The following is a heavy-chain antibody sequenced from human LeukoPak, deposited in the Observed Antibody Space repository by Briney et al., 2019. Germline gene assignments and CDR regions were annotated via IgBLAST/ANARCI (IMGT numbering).Heavy chain of an antibody. V-gene: IGHV3-33*01. CDR3: ARDHGCSSTSCYVAYYGMDV. CDR1: GGTFSSYG. D-gene: IGHD2-2*01. CDR2: IWYDGSNK. J-gene: IGHJ6*04. Sequence: GRSLRLSCAASGGTFSSYGMHWVRQAPGKGLEWVAVIWYDGSNKYYADSVKGRFTISRDNSKNTLYLQMNSLRAEDAAVYYCARDHGCSSTSCYVAYYGMDVWGKGTTVTVSS.